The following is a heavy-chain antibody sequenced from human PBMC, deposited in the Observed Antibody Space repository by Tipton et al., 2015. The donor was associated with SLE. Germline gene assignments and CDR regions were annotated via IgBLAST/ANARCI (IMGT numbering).Heavy chain of an antibody. CDR3: ARENSGGLDENDYYFNDG. Sequence: TLSLTCTVSGGSIRSGYSWGWIRQPPGKGLEWIGSIYHRGNTYYNPALRRQATLSVNTPNNYFPLTLTSATAADTALYYCARENSGGLDENDYYFNDGGGRGTTVAVSS. J-gene: IGHJ6*03. CDR2: IYHRGNT. D-gene: IGHD1-26*01. CDR1: GGSIRSGYS. V-gene: IGHV4-38-2*02.